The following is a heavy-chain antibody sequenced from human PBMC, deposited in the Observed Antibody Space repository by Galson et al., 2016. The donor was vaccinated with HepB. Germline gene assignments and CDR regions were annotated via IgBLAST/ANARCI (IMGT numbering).Heavy chain of an antibody. D-gene: IGHD1-1*01. V-gene: IGHV3-7*03. CDR3: PRNTRANCNPTTNAFDI. Sequence: SLRLSCAASTFTFSTYWMSWVRQAPGKGLEWVASIKQDGSEKYYVDSVKGRFTIYRDNARNSLYLQMNSLRAEKTAVYYCPRNTRANCNPTTNAFDIWGQGTRVTVSS. CDR2: IKQDGSEK. J-gene: IGHJ3*02. CDR1: TFTFSTYW.